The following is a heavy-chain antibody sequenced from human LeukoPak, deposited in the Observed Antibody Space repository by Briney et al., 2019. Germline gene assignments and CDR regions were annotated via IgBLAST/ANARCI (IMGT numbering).Heavy chain of an antibody. CDR2: IIPIFGTA. J-gene: IGHJ5*02. CDR3: ARVVFNSYSKLNWSDP. Sequence: SVKVSCKASGGTFSSYAISWVRQAPGQGLEWMGGIIPIFGTANYAQKFQGRVTITTDESTSTAYMELSSLRSEDTAVYYCARVVFNSYSKLNWSDPWGQGTLVTVSS. CDR1: GGTFSSYA. D-gene: IGHD4-23*01. V-gene: IGHV1-69*05.